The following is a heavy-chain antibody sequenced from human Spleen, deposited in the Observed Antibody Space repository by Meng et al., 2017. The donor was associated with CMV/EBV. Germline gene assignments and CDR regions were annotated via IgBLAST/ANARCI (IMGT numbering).Heavy chain of an antibody. J-gene: IGHJ6*02. CDR3: ARDYYDSGAYYYTEEYYHGLDV. CDR2: TYYRSKWYD. V-gene: IGHV6-1*01. CDR1: GDSVSSNSAA. Sequence: QTLSLTCAISGDSVSSNSAAWNWIRQSPSRGLEWLGRTYYRSKWYDDYAMAVKSRITINPDTSKNQFSLQLNSVTPEDTAVYYCARDYYDSGAYYYTEEYYHGLDVWGQGTTVTVSS. D-gene: IGHD3-22*01.